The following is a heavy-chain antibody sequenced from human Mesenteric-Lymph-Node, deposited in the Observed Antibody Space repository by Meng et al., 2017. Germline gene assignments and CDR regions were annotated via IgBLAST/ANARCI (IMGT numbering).Heavy chain of an antibody. V-gene: IGHV4-34*01. J-gene: IGHJ5*02. CDR1: GGSFSGYY. Sequence: SETLSLTCAVYGGSFSGYYWSWIRQPPGKGLEWIGEINHSGSTNYNPSLKSRVTISVDTSKNQFSLKLSSVTAADTAVYYCARQIVGATSSWFDPWGQGTLVTVSS. CDR2: INHSGST. D-gene: IGHD1-26*01. CDR3: ARQIVGATSSWFDP.